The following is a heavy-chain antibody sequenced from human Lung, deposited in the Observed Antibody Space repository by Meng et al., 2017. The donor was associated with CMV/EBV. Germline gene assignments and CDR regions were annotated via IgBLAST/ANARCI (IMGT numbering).Heavy chain of an antibody. Sequence: ESXKISXAASGFTFSSYWMSWVRQAPGKGLEWVANIKQDGSEKYYVNSVKGRFTISRDNAKNSLYLQMNSLRAEDTAVYYCARGGRTRLRYFDWLFLFDYWGQGTLVTVSS. CDR2: IKQDGSEK. CDR3: ARGGRTRLRYFDWLFLFDY. V-gene: IGHV3-7*04. J-gene: IGHJ4*02. D-gene: IGHD3-9*01. CDR1: GFTFSSYW.